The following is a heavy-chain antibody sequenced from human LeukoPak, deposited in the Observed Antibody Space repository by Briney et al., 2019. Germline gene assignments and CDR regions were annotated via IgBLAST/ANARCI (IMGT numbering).Heavy chain of an antibody. D-gene: IGHD4-17*01. V-gene: IGHV3-53*01. Sequence: GGSLRLSCAASGFTVSANYMTRVRQAPGKGLEWVSVIYSGGTTYYADSVKGRFTISRDNSNNTLYLQMNSLRAEDTAVYYCARDTGFRRYDYWGQGTLVTVSS. CDR1: GFTVSANY. CDR2: IYSGGTT. CDR3: ARDTGFRRYDY. J-gene: IGHJ4*02.